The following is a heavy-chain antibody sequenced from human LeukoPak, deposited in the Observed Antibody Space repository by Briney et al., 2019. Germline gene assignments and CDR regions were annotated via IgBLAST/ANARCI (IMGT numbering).Heavy chain of an antibody. CDR1: GGSISSSSYY. V-gene: IGHV4-39*07. CDR2: INHSGST. D-gene: IGHD4-23*01. J-gene: IGHJ3*02. CDR3: ARGVDGGNKRSGAFDI. Sequence: PSETLSLTCTVSGGSISSSSYYWGWIRQPPGKGLEWIGEINHSGSTHYNPSLKSRVTISVDTSKNQFSLKLSSVTAADTAVYYCARGVDGGNKRSGAFDIWGQGTMVTVSS.